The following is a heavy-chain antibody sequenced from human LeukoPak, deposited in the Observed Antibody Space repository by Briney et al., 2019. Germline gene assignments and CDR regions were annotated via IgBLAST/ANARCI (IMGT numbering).Heavy chain of an antibody. D-gene: IGHD2-21*02. Sequence: PGGSLRLSCAASGFTFSTYSINWVRQAPGKGLEWVSSISGSSSSIYYADSVKGRFTISRDNSKNTLYLQMNSLRAEDTAVYYCAKKGGGVTATSYYFDYWGQGTLVTVSS. CDR2: ISGSSSSI. V-gene: IGHV3-21*04. CDR1: GFTFSTYS. CDR3: AKKGGGVTATSYYFDY. J-gene: IGHJ4*02.